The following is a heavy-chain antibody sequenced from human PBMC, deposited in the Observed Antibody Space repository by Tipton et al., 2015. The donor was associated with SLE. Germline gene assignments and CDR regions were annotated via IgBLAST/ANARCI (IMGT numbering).Heavy chain of an antibody. J-gene: IGHJ4*02. CDR1: GFTFSSYW. CDR3: ARGNTMIVVAKTLFDY. V-gene: IGHV3-7*01. D-gene: IGHD3-22*01. CDR2: INQDGSEK. Sequence: SLRLSCAASGFTFSSYWMSWVRQAPGKGLEWVANINQDGSEKYHVDSVKGRFTISRDNAKNSLYLQMNSLRAEDTAVYYCARGNTMIVVAKTLFDYWGQGTLVTVSS.